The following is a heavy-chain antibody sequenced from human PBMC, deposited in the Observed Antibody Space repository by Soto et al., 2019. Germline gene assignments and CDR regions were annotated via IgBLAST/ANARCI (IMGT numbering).Heavy chain of an antibody. J-gene: IGHJ4*02. D-gene: IGHD3-3*02. CDR3: SRDPLAFRIGGH. V-gene: IGHV3-7*01. CDR2: MSPDGRKR. CDR1: GFTLSDYW. Sequence: EVQLVESGGGLVQPGGSLRLSCAASGFTLSDYWLSWVRQSPVKGLEWVANMSPDGRKRYYLDSLKGRFTISRDNAKNSLYLQMNRLSAEDTAVYFCSRDPLAFRIGGHWGQGTLVTVSS.